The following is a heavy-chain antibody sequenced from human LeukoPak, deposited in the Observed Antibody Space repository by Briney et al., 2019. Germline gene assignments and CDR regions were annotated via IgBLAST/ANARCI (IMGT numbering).Heavy chain of an antibody. D-gene: IGHD3-10*01. CDR3: ARERHYGSGSYYLDY. CDR1: GFTFSSYW. Sequence: QPGGSLRLPCAASGFTFSSYWMSWVRQAPGRGLEWVANIKQDGSEKYYVDSVRGRFTISRDNAKNSLYLQMNSLRAEDTAVYYCARERHYGSGSYYLDYWGQGTLVTVSS. V-gene: IGHV3-7*01. CDR2: IKQDGSEK. J-gene: IGHJ4*02.